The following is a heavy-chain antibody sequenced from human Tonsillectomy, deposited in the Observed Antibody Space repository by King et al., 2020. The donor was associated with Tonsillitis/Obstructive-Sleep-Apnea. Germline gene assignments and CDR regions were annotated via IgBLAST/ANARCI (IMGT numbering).Heavy chain of an antibody. V-gene: IGHV5-51*01. CDR2: IYPGDSDT. CDR3: ARQTVGPATREYPYYHYMDV. CDR1: GYSFTIYW. Sequence: VQLVQSGAEVKKPGESLKISCKGSGYSFTIYWIGWVRQMPGKGLEWMGIIYPGDSDTRYSPSFQGQVAISADKSISTAYLQWSSLKASDTAMYYCARQTVGPATREYPYYHYMDVWGKGTTVTVSS. D-gene: IGHD2/OR15-2a*01. J-gene: IGHJ6*03.